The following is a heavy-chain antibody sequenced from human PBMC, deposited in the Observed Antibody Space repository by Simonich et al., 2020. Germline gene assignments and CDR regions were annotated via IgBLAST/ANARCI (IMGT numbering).Heavy chain of an antibody. V-gene: IGHV3-9*01. J-gene: IGHJ4*02. CDR1: GFTFDDYA. CDR2: SRWNRSSI. CDR3: AKDMGYCSGGSCYYFDY. Sequence: EVQLVESGGCLVQPGRSLRLSCAASGFTFDDYAMHWVRQAQEKVREWVSWSRWNRSSIGYADYVKGRFTISRDNAKNSLYLQMNSLRAEDTALYYCAKDMGYCSGGSCYYFDYWGQGTLVTVSS. D-gene: IGHD2-15*01.